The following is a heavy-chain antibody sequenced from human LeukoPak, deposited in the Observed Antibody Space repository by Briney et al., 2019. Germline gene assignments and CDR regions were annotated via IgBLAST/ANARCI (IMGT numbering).Heavy chain of an antibody. CDR1: GGSISSSSYY. J-gene: IGHJ4*02. CDR2: IYYSGST. Sequence: ASETLSLTCTVSGGSISSSSYYWGWIRQPPGKGLEWIGSIYYSGSTYYNPSLKSRVTISVDTSKNQFSLKLSSVTAADTAVYYCARVTGYMIEDYFDYWGQGTLVTVSS. D-gene: IGHD3-22*01. CDR3: ARVTGYMIEDYFDY. V-gene: IGHV4-39*01.